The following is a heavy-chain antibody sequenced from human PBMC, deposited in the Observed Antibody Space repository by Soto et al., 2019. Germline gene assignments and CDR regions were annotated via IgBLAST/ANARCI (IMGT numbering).Heavy chain of an antibody. V-gene: IGHV3-21*01. D-gene: IGHD3-3*01. CDR2: ISSSSYI. CDR3: ARDQTIFGVVIIPSYGMDV. CDR1: GFTFSSYS. Sequence: LRLSCAASGFTFSSYSMNWVRQAPGKGLEWVSSISSSSYIYYADSVKGRFTISRDNAKNSLYLQVNSLRAEDTAVYYCARDQTIFGVVIIPSYGMDVWGQGTTVTVSS. J-gene: IGHJ6*02.